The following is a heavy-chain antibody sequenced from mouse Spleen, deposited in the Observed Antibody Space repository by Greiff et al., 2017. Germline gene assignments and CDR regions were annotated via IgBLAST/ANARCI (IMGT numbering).Heavy chain of an antibody. V-gene: IGHV14-4*02. CDR1: GFNIKDYY. CDR3: ARQEGRYDVPNY. D-gene: IGHD2-14*01. CDR2: IDPENGDT. Sequence: EVQLVESGAELVRSGASVKLSCTASGFNIKDYYMHWVKQRPEQGLEWIGWIDPENGDTEYAPKFQGKASITADTSSNTAYLQLSSLTSEDTAVYYCARQEGRYDVPNYWGQGTTLTVSS. J-gene: IGHJ2*01.